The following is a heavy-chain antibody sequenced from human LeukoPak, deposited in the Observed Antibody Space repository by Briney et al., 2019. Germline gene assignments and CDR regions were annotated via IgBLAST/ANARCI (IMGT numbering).Heavy chain of an antibody. Sequence: GGSLRLSCAASGFSFSTFVMHWVRQAPGKGLEWVAVIRPDGSHISYVDPVKGRFTISRDSSKNTLFLHMNTLRAEDTAIYYCAKDRTVGASYWYFDLWGRGTLVTVSS. CDR2: IRPDGSHI. CDR3: AKDRTVGASYWYFDL. V-gene: IGHV3-30*02. J-gene: IGHJ2*01. D-gene: IGHD1-26*01. CDR1: GFSFSTFV.